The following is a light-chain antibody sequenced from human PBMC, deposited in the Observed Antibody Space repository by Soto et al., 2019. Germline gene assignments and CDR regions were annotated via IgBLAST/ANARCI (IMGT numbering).Light chain of an antibody. Sequence: QSALTQPASVSGSPGQSITLSCTGTSSDVGGYNYVSWYQQHPGKAPQLMVYEVSNRPSGVSNRFSGSKSGNTASLTISGLQAEDEADYYCNSYASSGTLGFGTGTKVTVL. V-gene: IGLV2-14*01. CDR2: EVS. CDR1: SSDVGGYNY. CDR3: NSYASSGTLG. J-gene: IGLJ1*01.